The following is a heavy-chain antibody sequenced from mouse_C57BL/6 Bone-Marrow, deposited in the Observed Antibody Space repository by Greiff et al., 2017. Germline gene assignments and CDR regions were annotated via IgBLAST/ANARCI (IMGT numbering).Heavy chain of an antibody. CDR3: AGGNYYGSSGAWFAY. V-gene: IGHV1-52*01. Sequence: VQLQQPGAELVRPGSSVKLSCKASGYTFTSYWMHWVKQRPIQGLEWIGNIDPSDSETHYNQKFKDKATLTVDKSSSTAYMQLSSLTSEDSAVYYCAGGNYYGSSGAWFAYWGQGTLVTVSA. CDR2: IDPSDSET. CDR1: GYTFTSYW. J-gene: IGHJ3*01. D-gene: IGHD1-1*01.